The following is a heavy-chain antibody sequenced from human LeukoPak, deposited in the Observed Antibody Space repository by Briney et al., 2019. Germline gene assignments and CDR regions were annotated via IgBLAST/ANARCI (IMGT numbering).Heavy chain of an antibody. Sequence: SETLSLTCTVSGGSISSYYWSWIRQPPGKGLEWIGYIYYSGSTNYNPSLKSRVTISVDTSKNQFSLKLSSVTAADTAVYYCARLSRSIAAAGTENSAVVYFDYWGQGTLVTVSS. J-gene: IGHJ4*02. V-gene: IGHV4-59*12. CDR1: GGSISSYY. D-gene: IGHD6-13*01. CDR3: ARLSRSIAAAGTENSAVVYFDY. CDR2: IYYSGST.